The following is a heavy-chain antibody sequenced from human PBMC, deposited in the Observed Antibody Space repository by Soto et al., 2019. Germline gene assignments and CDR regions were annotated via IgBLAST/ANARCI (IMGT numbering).Heavy chain of an antibody. CDR1: GYSFTSYW. J-gene: IGHJ6*02. D-gene: IGHD5-18*01. CDR2: IDPSDSYT. CDR3: ARHGIQLWAYYSGMDV. Sequence: GESLKISCKGSGYSFTSYWISWVRQMPGKGLEWMGRIDPSDSYTNYSPSFQGHVTISADKSISTAYLQWSSLKASDTAMYYCARHGIQLWAYYSGMDVWGQGTLVNVSS. V-gene: IGHV5-10-1*01.